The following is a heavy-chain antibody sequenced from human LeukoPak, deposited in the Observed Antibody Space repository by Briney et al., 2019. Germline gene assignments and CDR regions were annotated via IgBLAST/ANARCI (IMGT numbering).Heavy chain of an antibody. V-gene: IGHV2-5*01. J-gene: IGHJ4*02. D-gene: IGHD3-9*01. Sequence: SGPTLVNPTQTLTLACTFSGFSLSTSGVGVGWIRQPPGKALEWLALIYWNDDKRYSPSLKSRLTITKDTSKNQVVLTMTNMDPVDTATYYCAHGDYDILTGYYGVPEYYFDYWGQGTLVTVSS. CDR3: AHGDYDILTGYYGVPEYYFDY. CDR1: GFSLSTSGVG. CDR2: IYWNDDK.